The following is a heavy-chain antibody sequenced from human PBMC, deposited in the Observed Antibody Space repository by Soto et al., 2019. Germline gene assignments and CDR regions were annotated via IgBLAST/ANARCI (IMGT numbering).Heavy chain of an antibody. CDR3: ARDPARANYYDSSGYPPLDY. CDR1: GFTFSSYS. J-gene: IGHJ4*02. CDR2: ISSSSSTI. Sequence: GGSLRLSCAASGFTFSSYSMNWVRQAPWKGLEWVSYISSSSSTIYYAGSVKGRFTISRDNAKNSLYLQMNSLRAEDTAVYYCARDPARANYYDSSGYPPLDYWGQGTLVTVSS. D-gene: IGHD3-22*01. V-gene: IGHV3-48*01.